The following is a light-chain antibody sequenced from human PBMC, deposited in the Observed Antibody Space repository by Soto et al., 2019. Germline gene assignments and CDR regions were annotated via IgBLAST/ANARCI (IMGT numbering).Light chain of an antibody. Sequence: DIQMTQSPPSLSASIGDRVTITRRASQSISDYVSWYQQKSGEAPKLLIYAASTLQSGVPSRFSGSGSGTDFTLTISSLQPEDFATYYCQQSYATLTFGPGTKVDVK. J-gene: IGKJ3*01. CDR1: QSISDY. V-gene: IGKV1-39*01. CDR3: QQSYATLT. CDR2: AAS.